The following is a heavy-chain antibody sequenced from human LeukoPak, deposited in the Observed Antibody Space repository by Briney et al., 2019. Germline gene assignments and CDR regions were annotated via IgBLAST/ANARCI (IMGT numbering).Heavy chain of an antibody. CDR2: IYSTDKT. J-gene: IGHJ6*04. Sequence: GGSLRLSCAASGITVSTNYMNWVRQAPGKGLEWVSVIYSTDKTNYADSVQGRFTISRDPSKDTVYLQMNSLRGEDTAVYYCAREIGYYFANHSSRLRGRFDVWGTGTTVIVSS. CDR1: GITVSTNY. CDR3: AREIGYYFANHSSRLRGRFDV. D-gene: IGHD2-15*01. V-gene: IGHV3-53*01.